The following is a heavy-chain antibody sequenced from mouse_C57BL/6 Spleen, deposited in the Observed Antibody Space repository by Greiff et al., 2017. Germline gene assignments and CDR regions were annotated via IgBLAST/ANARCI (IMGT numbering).Heavy chain of an antibody. CDR2: SRNKANDYTT. J-gene: IGHJ4*01. CDR3: ARERHDAMDY. Sequence: EVQVVESGGGLVQSGRSLRLSCATSGFTFSDFYMEWVRQAPGKGLEWIAASRNKANDYTTEYSASVKGRFIVSRDTSHSILYLQMNALRAEDTAIYYCARERHDAMDYWGQGTSVTVSS. V-gene: IGHV7-1*01. CDR1: GFTFSDFY.